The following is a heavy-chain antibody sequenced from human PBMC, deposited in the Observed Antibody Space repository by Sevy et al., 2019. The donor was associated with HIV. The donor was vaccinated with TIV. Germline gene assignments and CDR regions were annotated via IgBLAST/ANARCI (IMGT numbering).Heavy chain of an antibody. CDR2: IRYDGSNK. D-gene: IGHD3-16*02. CDR1: GFTFSSYG. V-gene: IGHV3-30*02. Sequence: GGSLRLSCAASGFTFSSYGMHWVRQAPGKGLEWVAFIRYDGSNKYYADSVKGRFTISRDNSKNTLYLQMNSLRSEDTAVYYCAKDLADYIWGSYRYTFDAFDFWGQGTMVTVSS. J-gene: IGHJ3*01. CDR3: AKDLADYIWGSYRYTFDAFDF.